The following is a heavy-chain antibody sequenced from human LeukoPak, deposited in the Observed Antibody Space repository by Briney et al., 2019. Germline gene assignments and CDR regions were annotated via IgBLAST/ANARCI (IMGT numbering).Heavy chain of an antibody. V-gene: IGHV3-23*01. J-gene: IGHJ1*01. Sequence: GGSLRLSCAASGFTFSSYAMNWVRQAPGKGLEWVSHISGSGISTYYADSVKGRFTFSRDNSKNTLYLQMNSLRAEDTAVYYCAKRIAAAGRLYKYFQHWGQGTLVTVSS. CDR3: AKRIAAAGRLYKYFQH. D-gene: IGHD6-13*01. CDR2: ISGSGIST. CDR1: GFTFSSYA.